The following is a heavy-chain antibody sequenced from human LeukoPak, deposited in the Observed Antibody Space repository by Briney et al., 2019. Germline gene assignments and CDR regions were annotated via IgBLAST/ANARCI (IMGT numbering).Heavy chain of an antibody. J-gene: IGHJ3*02. V-gene: IGHV3-30*03. CDR2: TSYDGSNK. CDR3: ARDRPDAFDI. CDR1: GFTFSSYG. Sequence: GGSLRLSCAASGFTFSSYGMHWVRQAPGKGLEWVAVTSYDGSNKYYADSVKGRFTISRDNSKNTLYLQMNSLRAEDTAVYYCARDRPDAFDIWGQGTMVTVSS.